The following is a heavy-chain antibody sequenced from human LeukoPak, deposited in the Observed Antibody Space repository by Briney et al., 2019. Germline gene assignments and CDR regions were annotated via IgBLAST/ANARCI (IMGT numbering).Heavy chain of an antibody. CDR1: GFTFSSYA. CDR3: ARARFGEGVDY. CDR2: ISGSGGST. V-gene: IGHV3-23*01. D-gene: IGHD3-10*01. Sequence: GGSLRLSCAASGFTFSSYAMSWVRQAPGKGLEWVSAISGSGGSTYYADSVKGRFTISRDNAKNSLYLQMNSLRAEDTAVYYCARARFGEGVDYWGQGTLVTVSS. J-gene: IGHJ4*02.